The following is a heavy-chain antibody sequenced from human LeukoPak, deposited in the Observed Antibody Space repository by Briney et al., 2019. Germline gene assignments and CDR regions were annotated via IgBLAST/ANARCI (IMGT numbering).Heavy chain of an antibody. CDR1: GFAFSNYA. J-gene: IGHJ4*02. CDR2: ISYDGSNK. D-gene: IGHD3-16*01. V-gene: IGHV3-30-3*01. CDR3: ARDLRRGHILGGYFDY. Sequence: PGGSLRLSCAASGFAFSNYAMHWVRQAPGKGLEWVAVISYDGSNKYYADSVKGRFTISRDNSKNTLYLQMNSLRAEDTAVYYCARDLRRGHILGGYFDYWGQGTLVTVSS.